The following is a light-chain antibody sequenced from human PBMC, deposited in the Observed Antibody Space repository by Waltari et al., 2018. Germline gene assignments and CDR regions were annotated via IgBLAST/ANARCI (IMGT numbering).Light chain of an antibody. J-gene: IGKJ1*01. CDR3: QQYKTFPLT. V-gene: IGKV1-9*01. CDR1: QGISRY. CDR2: AAF. Sequence: IQLTQSPATLSSSVGDRVTITCRASQGISRYLAWYQQKPGKAPNLLIYAAFTLPSGVPARFCGSGSGTDFTLTISSLQPEDFATYYCQQYKTFPLTFGQGTKLEIK.